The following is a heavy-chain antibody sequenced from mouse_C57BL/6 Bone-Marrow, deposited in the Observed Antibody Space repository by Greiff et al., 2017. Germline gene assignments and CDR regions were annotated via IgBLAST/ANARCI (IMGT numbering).Heavy chain of an antibody. V-gene: IGHV1-15*01. CDR3: TNGYLYYYAMDY. CDR2: IDPETGGT. Sequence: QVQLQQSGAELVRPGASVTLSCKASGYTFTDYEMHWVKQTPVHGLEWIGAIDPETGGTAYNQKFKGKAILTADKSSSTAYMGLRSLTSEDSAVYYCTNGYLYYYAMDYWGQGTSVTVSS. J-gene: IGHJ4*01. D-gene: IGHD2-2*01. CDR1: GYTFTDYE.